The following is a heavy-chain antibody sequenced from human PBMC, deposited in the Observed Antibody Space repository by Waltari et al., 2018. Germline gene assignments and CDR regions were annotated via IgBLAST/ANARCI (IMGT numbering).Heavy chain of an antibody. V-gene: IGHV1-69*01. CDR3: AREGGFDAFDI. D-gene: IGHD1-26*01. CDR2: ISPSFGTA. Sequence: QVQLVQSGAEVKKPGSSVKVSCKASGGTFSSYALSWVRQAPGPGLAWMGGISPSFGTANYAQKFQGRVTSTADESTSTAYMELSSLRSEDTAVYYCAREGGFDAFDIWGQGTMVTVSS. CDR1: GGTFSSYA. J-gene: IGHJ3*02.